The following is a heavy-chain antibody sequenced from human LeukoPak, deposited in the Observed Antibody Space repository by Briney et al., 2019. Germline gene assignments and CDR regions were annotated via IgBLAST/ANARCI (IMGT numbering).Heavy chain of an antibody. CDR1: GFTFDDYA. D-gene: IGHD5-18*01. Sequence: PGRSLRLSCAASGFTFDDYAMHWVRQAPGKGLEWVSLISWDGGYSYYADSVKGRFTISRDNSKNSLYLQMNSLRSEDTALYYCAKDIHTRGYSVGGYWGQGTLVTVSS. J-gene: IGHJ4*02. CDR2: ISWDGGYS. CDR3: AKDIHTRGYSVGGY. V-gene: IGHV3-43D*03.